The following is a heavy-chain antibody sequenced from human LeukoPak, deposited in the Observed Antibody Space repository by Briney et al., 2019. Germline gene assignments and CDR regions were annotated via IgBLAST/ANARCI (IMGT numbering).Heavy chain of an antibody. CDR3: ARGRYCSSTSCCPYYYYGMDV. CDR1: GGSISSGDYY. J-gene: IGHJ6*04. Sequence: SETLSLTCTVSGGSISSGDYYWSWIRRPPGKGLEWIGYIYYSGSTYYNPSLKSRVTISVDTSKNQFSLKLSSVTAADTAVYYCARGRYCSSTSCCPYYYYGMDVWGKGTTVTVSS. D-gene: IGHD2-2*01. V-gene: IGHV4-30-4*01. CDR2: IYYSGST.